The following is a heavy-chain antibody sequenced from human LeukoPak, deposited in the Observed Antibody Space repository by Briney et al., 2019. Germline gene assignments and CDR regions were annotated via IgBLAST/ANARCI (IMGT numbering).Heavy chain of an antibody. V-gene: IGHV3-23*01. CDR2: ISDSGSTT. CDR1: GFTFSGYA. Sequence: QTGGSLRLSCAASGFTFSGYALTWVRQAPGKGLEWVSSISDSGSTTYYADSVKGRFTISRDNSKNTLYLQMNSLRAEDMAVYYCAKDGSYGYVWYFDLWGRGTVVTVSS. J-gene: IGHJ2*01. CDR3: AKDGSYGYVWYFDL. D-gene: IGHD5-18*01.